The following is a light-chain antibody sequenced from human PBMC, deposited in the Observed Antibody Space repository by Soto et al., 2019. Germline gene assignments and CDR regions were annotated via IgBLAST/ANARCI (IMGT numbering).Light chain of an antibody. Sequence: EGVLTQSPGTLSLSLGERATLSFRATQDVNDNYLAWYQQRPGQAPRLLIYGASSRATGIPDRFSGTGSGTDFSLTISRLEPEDFAVYHCHQYGTSPITFGQGTRLEIK. CDR1: QDVNDNY. CDR3: HQYGTSPIT. V-gene: IGKV3-20*01. J-gene: IGKJ5*01. CDR2: GAS.